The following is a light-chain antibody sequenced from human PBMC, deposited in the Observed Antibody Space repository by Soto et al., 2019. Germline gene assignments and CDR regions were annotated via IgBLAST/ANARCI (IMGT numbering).Light chain of an antibody. CDR1: QSVSSSY. Sequence: EIVLTHSPGTLSLSPWERATLSFRASQSVSSSYLAWYQQKPGQAPRLLIYGASSRATGIPDRFSGSGSGTDFTLTISRLEPEDFAVYYCQQYGSSITFGQGTRLEI. V-gene: IGKV3-20*01. CDR3: QQYGSSIT. J-gene: IGKJ5*01. CDR2: GAS.